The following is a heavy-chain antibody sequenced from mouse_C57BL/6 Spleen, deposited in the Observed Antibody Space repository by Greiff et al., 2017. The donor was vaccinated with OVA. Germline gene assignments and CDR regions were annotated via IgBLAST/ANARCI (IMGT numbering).Heavy chain of an antibody. CDR3: ARGRSYYGNYEDAMDY. Sequence: EVKLQESGPELVKPGASVKISCKASGYSFTDYNMNWVKQSNGKSLEWIGVINPNYGTTSYNQKFKGKATLTVDQSSRTAYMQLNSLTSEDSAVYYCARGRSYYGNYEDAMDYWGQGTSVTVSS. CDR1: GYSFTDYN. J-gene: IGHJ4*01. CDR2: INPNYGTT. V-gene: IGHV1-39*01. D-gene: IGHD2-1*01.